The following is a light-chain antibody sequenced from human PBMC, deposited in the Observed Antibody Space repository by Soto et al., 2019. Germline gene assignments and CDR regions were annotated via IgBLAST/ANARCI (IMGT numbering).Light chain of an antibody. CDR1: QNVNIN. Sequence: EIMLTQSPATLSVSPGERVTLSCRASQNVNINLAWYQHKPGQTHRLLLYGSSNRATDIPVKFSGSGSGTEFTLTISSLQSEDFAVYYCQQYNDWPRTLGQGTKMEI. CDR2: GSS. V-gene: IGKV3-15*01. CDR3: QQYNDWPRT. J-gene: IGKJ2*01.